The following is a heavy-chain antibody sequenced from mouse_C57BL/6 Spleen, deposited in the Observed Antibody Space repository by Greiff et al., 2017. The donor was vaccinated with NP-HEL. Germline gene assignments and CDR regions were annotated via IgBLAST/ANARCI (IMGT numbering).Heavy chain of an antibody. CDR1: GYTFTDYN. CDR2: INPNNGGT. CDR3: ARGDYYGSSYGFAY. Sequence: EVKLQESGPELVKPGASVKIPCKASGYTFTDYNMDWVKQSHGKSLEWIGDINPNNGGTIYNQKFKGKATLTVDKSSSTAYMELRSLTSEDTAVYYCARGDYYGSSYGFAYWGQGTLVTVSA. V-gene: IGHV1-18*01. D-gene: IGHD1-1*01. J-gene: IGHJ3*01.